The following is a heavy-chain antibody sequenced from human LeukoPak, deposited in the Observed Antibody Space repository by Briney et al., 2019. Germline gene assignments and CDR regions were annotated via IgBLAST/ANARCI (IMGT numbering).Heavy chain of an antibody. D-gene: IGHD3-10*02. CDR2: ISSSGSTI. Sequence: GGALRLSCAASGFTFSSYGMNWVRQAPGKGLEWVSYISSSGSTIYYADSVKGRFTISRDNAKNSLYLQMNSLRAEDTAVYYCAELGITMIGGVWGKGTTVTISS. CDR3: AELGITMIGGV. V-gene: IGHV3-48*04. CDR1: GFTFSSYG. J-gene: IGHJ6*04.